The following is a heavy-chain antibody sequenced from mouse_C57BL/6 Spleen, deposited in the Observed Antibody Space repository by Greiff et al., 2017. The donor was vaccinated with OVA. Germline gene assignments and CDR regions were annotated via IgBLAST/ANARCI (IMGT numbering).Heavy chain of an antibody. CDR2: INPSTGGT. J-gene: IGHJ2*01. V-gene: IGHV1-42*01. CDR1: GYSFTGYY. CDR3: ARRGITTVLDY. Sequence: VQLKESGPELVKPGASVKISCKASGYSFTGYYMNWVKQSPEKSLEWIGEINPSTGGTTYNQKFKAKATLTVDKSSSTAYMQLKSLTSEDSAVYYCARRGITTVLDYWGQGTTLTVSS. D-gene: IGHD1-1*01.